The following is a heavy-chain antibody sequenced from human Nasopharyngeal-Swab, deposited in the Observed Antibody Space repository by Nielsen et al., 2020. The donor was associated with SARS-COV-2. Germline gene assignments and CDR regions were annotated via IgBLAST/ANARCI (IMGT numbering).Heavy chain of an antibody. CDR2: INPYSGDT. V-gene: IGHV1-2*06. D-gene: IGHD6-13*01. Sequence: ASVKVSCKASGYFFTDYYMHWVRQAPGQGLEWMGRINPYSGDTKYAQNFQGRVTVTRDTSINTVYVELSSLTSDDPAVYYCVRDDGDVPGITGSGPPGGFWGQGTLVTVSS. CDR1: GYFFTDYY. CDR3: VRDDGDVPGITGSGPPGGF. J-gene: IGHJ4*02.